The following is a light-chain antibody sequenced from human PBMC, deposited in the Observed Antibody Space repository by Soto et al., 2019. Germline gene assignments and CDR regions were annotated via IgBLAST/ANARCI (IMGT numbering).Light chain of an antibody. V-gene: IGKV1-39*01. CDR3: QQNYNTPRT. J-gene: IGKJ1*01. CDR2: AAS. Sequence: DLQMTQSPSSLSASVGDRVTITCRASQSISNYLNWYQHKPGKAPKVLIYAASSLQSGVPSRFSGSGSGTDFTLTISSLQPEDFATYYCQQNYNTPRTFGQGTKVDIK. CDR1: QSISNY.